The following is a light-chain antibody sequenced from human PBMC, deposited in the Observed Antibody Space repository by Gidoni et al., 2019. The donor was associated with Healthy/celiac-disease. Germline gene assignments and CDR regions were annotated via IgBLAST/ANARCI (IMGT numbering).Light chain of an antibody. CDR2: GAS. Sequence: EIVMTQSPATLSVSPGERATFSCRASQCVSSNLAWYQQKPGQAPRLLICGASTRATGIPARFSGSGSGTEFTLTISSLQSEDFAVYYCQQYNNWPPWTFGQGTKVEIK. CDR3: QQYNNWPPWT. V-gene: IGKV3-15*01. J-gene: IGKJ1*01. CDR1: QCVSSN.